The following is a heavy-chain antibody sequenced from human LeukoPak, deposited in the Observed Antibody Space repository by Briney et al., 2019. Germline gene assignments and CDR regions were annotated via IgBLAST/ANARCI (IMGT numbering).Heavy chain of an antibody. J-gene: IGHJ4*02. D-gene: IGHD6-13*01. V-gene: IGHV4-34*01. CDR2: ISHSGST. CDR3: ARGPSSSWYPRFDY. CDR1: GGSFSGYY. Sequence: SETLSLTCAVYGGSFSGYYWSWIRQPPGKGLEWIGEISHSGSTNYNPSLKSRVTISVDTSKNQFSLKLSSVTAADTAVYYCARGPSSSWYPRFDYWGQGTLVTVSS.